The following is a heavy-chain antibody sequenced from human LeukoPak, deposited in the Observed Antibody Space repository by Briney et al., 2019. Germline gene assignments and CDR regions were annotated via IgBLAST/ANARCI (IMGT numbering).Heavy chain of an antibody. CDR2: ISAYNGNT. CDR1: GYTFTSYG. Sequence: ASVKVSCKASGYTFTSYGISWERQAPGQGLEWMGWISAYNGNTNYAQKLQGRVTMTTDTSTSTAYMELRSLRSDDTAVYYCARGSSSWYYYYGMDVWGQGTTVTVSS. J-gene: IGHJ6*02. CDR3: ARGSSSWYYYYGMDV. D-gene: IGHD6-13*01. V-gene: IGHV1-18*01.